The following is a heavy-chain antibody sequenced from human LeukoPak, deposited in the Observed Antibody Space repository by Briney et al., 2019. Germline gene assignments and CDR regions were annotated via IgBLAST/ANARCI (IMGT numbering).Heavy chain of an antibody. J-gene: IGHJ4*02. CDR1: RGSFSGYY. CDR2: INHSGST. D-gene: IGHD3-16*01. V-gene: IGHV4-34*01. Sequence: PSETLSLTCAVSRGSFSGYYGSWIRQSPGKGLERIGEINHSGSTNYNPSLKRRVTISVDTSKNQFSLKLSSVTAEDTAVYYCAKDRIRGDSYWGQGTLVTVSS. CDR3: AKDRIRGDSY.